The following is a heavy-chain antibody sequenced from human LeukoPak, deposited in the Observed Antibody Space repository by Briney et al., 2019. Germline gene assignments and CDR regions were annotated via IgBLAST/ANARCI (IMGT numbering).Heavy chain of an antibody. J-gene: IGHJ6*03. CDR3: ARDLSSSSSWYGNHYYYYYMDV. D-gene: IGHD6-13*01. CDR2: IYTSGST. Sequence: KPSETLSLTCTVSGGPISSYYWSWIRQPAGKGLEWIGRIYTSGSTNYNPSLKSRVTISVDKSKNQFSLKLSSVTAADTAVYYCARDLSSSSSWYGNHYYYYYMDVWGKGTTVTVSS. V-gene: IGHV4-4*07. CDR1: GGPISSYY.